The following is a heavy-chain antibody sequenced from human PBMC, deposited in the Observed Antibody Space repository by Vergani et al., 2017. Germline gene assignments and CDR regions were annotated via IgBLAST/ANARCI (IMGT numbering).Heavy chain of an antibody. CDR2: ISPDGFST. J-gene: IGHJ4*02. D-gene: IGHD3-9*01. CDR3: AREPPLTGFFDY. Sequence: QVQLVQSGAEVGKPGASVKTSCKASGYTFTADYINWVRQAPEQGLEWVGVISPDGFSTFYAQKFQGRVTITRDTSTSTVYVEVTSLRSDDTAVYYCAREPPLTGFFDYWGQGTLVTVSS. CDR1: GYTFTADY. V-gene: IGHV1-46*03.